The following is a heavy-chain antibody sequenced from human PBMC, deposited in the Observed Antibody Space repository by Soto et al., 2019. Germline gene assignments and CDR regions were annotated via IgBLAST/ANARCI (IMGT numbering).Heavy chain of an antibody. V-gene: IGHV4-59*01. CDR1: GGSIRSYY. D-gene: IGHD6-6*01. CDR3: ARDSFPPYSSSSKGFAY. CDR2: LDDSGTT. Sequence: QVPLQESGPGLVKPSETLSLICTVSGGSIRSYYWNWIRQSPGKGLQRIASLDDSGTTNYNPSLKSRITTSVDPSKKQFSLKMRSVTAADTAVYYCARDSFPPYSSSSKGFAYWGQGSLVTVST. J-gene: IGHJ4*02.